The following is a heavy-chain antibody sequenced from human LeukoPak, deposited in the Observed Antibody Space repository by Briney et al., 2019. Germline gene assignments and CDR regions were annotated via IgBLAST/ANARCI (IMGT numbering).Heavy chain of an antibody. Sequence: GGSLRLSCAASGFTFSSYSMNWFRQAPGKGLEWVSSISSSSSYIYYADSVKGRFTISRDNAKNSLYLQMNSLRAEDTAVYYCARTPGLVPEFDYWGQGTLVTVSS. V-gene: IGHV3-21*01. CDR3: ARTPGLVPEFDY. D-gene: IGHD1-14*01. J-gene: IGHJ4*02. CDR1: GFTFSSYS. CDR2: ISSSSSYI.